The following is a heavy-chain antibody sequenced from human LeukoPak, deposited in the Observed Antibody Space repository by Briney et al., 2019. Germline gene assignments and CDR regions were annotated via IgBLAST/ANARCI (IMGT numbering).Heavy chain of an antibody. J-gene: IGHJ4*02. CDR3: ARLNSYGGNYFDY. Sequence: ASETLSLTCAVSGGSISSGGYSWSWIRQPPGKGLEWIGYIYHSGSTYYNPSLKSRVTISVNRSKNQFSLKLSSVTAADTAVYYCARLNSYGGNYFDYWGQGTLVTVSS. CDR1: GGSISSGGYS. V-gene: IGHV4-30-2*01. D-gene: IGHD4-23*01. CDR2: IYHSGST.